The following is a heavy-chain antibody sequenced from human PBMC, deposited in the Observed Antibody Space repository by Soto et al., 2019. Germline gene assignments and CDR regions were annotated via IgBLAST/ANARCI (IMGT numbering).Heavy chain of an antibody. J-gene: IGHJ5*02. CDR3: ARGRTAMVLNWFDP. D-gene: IGHD5-18*01. CDR1: GGAFSSYA. V-gene: IGHV1-69*13. Sequence: ASVKVSCKASGGAFSSYASSWVRQAPGQGLEWMGGIIPIFGTANYAQKFQGRVTITADESTGTAYMELSSLRSEDTAVYYCARGRTAMVLNWFDPWGQGTLVTVSS. CDR2: IIPIFGTA.